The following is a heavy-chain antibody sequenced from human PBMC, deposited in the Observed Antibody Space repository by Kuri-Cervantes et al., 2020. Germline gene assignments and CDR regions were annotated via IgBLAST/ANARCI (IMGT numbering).Heavy chain of an antibody. J-gene: IGHJ4*02. V-gene: IGHV3-30*03. D-gene: IGHD7-27*01. CDR2: ISYDGSNK. CDR3: ARDPRLKSQTGYFDY. Sequence: GGSLRLSCAVYGGSFSGYYWSWIRQPPGKGLEWVAVISYDGSNKYYADSVKGRFTISRDNSENTLYLQMNSMRAEDTAVYYCARDPRLKSQTGYFDYWGQGTLVTVSS. CDR1: GGSFSGYY.